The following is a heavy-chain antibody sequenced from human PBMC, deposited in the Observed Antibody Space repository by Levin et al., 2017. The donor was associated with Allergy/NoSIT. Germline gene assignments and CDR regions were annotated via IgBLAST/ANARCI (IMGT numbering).Heavy chain of an antibody. J-gene: IGHJ4*02. CDR2: MNPNSGNT. CDR1: GYSFASYD. V-gene: IGHV1-8*01. CDR3: ARGRGYFDNSGYFPILFDF. D-gene: IGHD3-22*01. Sequence: NPGESLKISCKASGYSFASYDINWVRQATGHGLEWMGWMNPNSGNTGSAQKFQDRITMTSDTSTNTAYMEMRSLTSDDTAVYYCARGRGYFDNSGYFPILFDFWGQGILVTVS.